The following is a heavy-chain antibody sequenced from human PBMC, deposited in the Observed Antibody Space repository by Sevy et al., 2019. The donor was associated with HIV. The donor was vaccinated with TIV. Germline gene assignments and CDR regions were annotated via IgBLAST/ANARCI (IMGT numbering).Heavy chain of an antibody. CDR1: GGTLSRYA. CDR2: IIPIFGTA. Sequence: ASVKVSCKASGGTLSRYAISWVRQAPGQGLEWMGGIIPIFGTANYAQRFQGRVTITADESTSTAYMELSSLRSEDTAVYYCASTSGGRVVHGDGWFDPWGQGTLVTVSS. CDR3: ASTSGGRVVHGDGWFDP. J-gene: IGHJ5*02. D-gene: IGHD2-15*01. V-gene: IGHV1-69*13.